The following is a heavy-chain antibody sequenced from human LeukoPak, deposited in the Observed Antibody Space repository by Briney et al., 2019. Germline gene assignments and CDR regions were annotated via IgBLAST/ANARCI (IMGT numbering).Heavy chain of an antibody. J-gene: IGHJ3*02. Sequence: GGSPRLSCAASGFTFSSYSMNWVRQAPGKGLEWVSSISSSSSYIYYADSVKGRFTISRDNAKNSLYPQMNSLRAEDTAVYYCARAQYSSSWYDAFDIWGQGTMVTVSS. CDR2: ISSSSSYI. V-gene: IGHV3-21*01. CDR3: ARAQYSSSWYDAFDI. CDR1: GFTFSSYS. D-gene: IGHD6-13*01.